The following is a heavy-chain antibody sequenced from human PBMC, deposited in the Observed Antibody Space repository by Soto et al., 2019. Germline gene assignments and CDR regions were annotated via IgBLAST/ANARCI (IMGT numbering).Heavy chain of an antibody. CDR3: ARDPAAIPFDY. CDR2: INAGNGNT. Sequence: ASVKVSCKASGYTFTSYAMHWVRQAPGQRLEWMGWINAGNGNTKYSQKFQGRVTITRDTSASTAYMELRSLRSDDTAVYYCARDPAAIPFDYWGQGTLVTVSS. J-gene: IGHJ4*02. D-gene: IGHD2-2*01. V-gene: IGHV1-3*01. CDR1: GYTFTSYA.